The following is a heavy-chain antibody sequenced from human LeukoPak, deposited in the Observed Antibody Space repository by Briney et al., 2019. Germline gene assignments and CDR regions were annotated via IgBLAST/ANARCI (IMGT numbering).Heavy chain of an antibody. CDR2: TYYSGST. CDR3: ARDTQTSAYSYGLDY. CDR1: GGSISSGGYY. D-gene: IGHD5-18*01. J-gene: IGHJ4*02. Sequence: SETLSLTCTVSGGSISSGGYYWSWIRQHPGKGLEWIGYTYYSGSTYYNPSLKSRITISVDTSKNQFSLKLSSVTAADTAAYYCARDTQTSAYSYGLDYWGQGTLVTVSS. V-gene: IGHV4-31*03.